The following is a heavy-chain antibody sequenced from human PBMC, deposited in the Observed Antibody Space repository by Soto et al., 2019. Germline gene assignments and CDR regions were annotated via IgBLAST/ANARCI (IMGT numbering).Heavy chain of an antibody. V-gene: IGHV4-4*07. Sequence: SETLSLTCTVSGGSINTFYWSWVRQPAGKGLAWIGRIVSSGSTSFNPSPQSRVAMSVDTAKNHLSLNLSSVPAADMAVYYCAREGSYSAYNFAHGIQLWSFNFWGQGALVTVSS. CDR3: AREGSYSAYNFAHGIQLWSFNF. CDR1: GGSINTFY. D-gene: IGHD5-12*01. J-gene: IGHJ4*02. CDR2: IVSSGST.